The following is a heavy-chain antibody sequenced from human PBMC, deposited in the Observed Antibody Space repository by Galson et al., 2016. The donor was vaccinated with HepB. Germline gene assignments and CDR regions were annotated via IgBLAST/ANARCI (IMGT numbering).Heavy chain of an antibody. V-gene: IGHV3-66*01. CDR2: IYSGGNT. CDR1: GFTVSRNY. J-gene: IGHJ4*02. CDR3: TSKTVTAAPGGY. D-gene: IGHD2-2*01. Sequence: SLRLSCAASGFTVSRNYMSWVRQAPGKGLECVSVIYSGGNTYYAASVKGRFTISRDNSKNALYLQMNNLRAEDTAVYYCTSKTVTAAPGGYWGQGTLVTVSS.